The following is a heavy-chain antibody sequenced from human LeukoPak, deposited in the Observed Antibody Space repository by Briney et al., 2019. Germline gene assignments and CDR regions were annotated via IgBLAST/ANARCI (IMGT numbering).Heavy chain of an antibody. CDR3: AKGPFCSGGTCQPFDS. V-gene: IGHV3-23*01. J-gene: IGHJ4*02. D-gene: IGHD2-15*01. CDR2: ISGSGFGT. Sequence: GGSLRLSCAVPGFTFSNAWMTWVRQAPGTGLEWVSGISGSGFGTYYADSVKGRFTISRDNSKNTLYLQMNILRAEDTAVYYCAKGPFCSGGTCQPFDSWGQGTLVTVSS. CDR1: GFTFSNAW.